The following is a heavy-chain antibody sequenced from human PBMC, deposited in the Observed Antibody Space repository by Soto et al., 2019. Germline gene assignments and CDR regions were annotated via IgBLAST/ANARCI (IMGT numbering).Heavy chain of an antibody. CDR3: ARDGDTNAFDI. CDR1: GFTFSSYG. Sequence: PGGSLRLSCAASGFTFSSYGMHWVRQAPGKGLEWVAVIWYDGSNKYYADSVKGRFTISRDNSKNTLYLQMNSLRAEDTAVYYCARDGDTNAFDIWGQGTMVTVS. J-gene: IGHJ3*02. V-gene: IGHV3-33*01. CDR2: IWYDGSNK. D-gene: IGHD7-27*01.